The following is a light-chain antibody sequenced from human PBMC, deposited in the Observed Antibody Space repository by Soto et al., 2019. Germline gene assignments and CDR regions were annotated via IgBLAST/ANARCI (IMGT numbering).Light chain of an antibody. Sequence: EIVMTQSPATLSLSPGERATLSCRASQSVSSSYLSWYQQKPGQAPRLLIYGASTRATGIPARFSGSGSGTDLTLTISSLQPEDFAVYYCQQDYNLPPITFGQGTRLEIK. CDR3: QQDYNLPPIT. J-gene: IGKJ5*01. V-gene: IGKV3D-7*01. CDR1: QSVSSSY. CDR2: GAS.